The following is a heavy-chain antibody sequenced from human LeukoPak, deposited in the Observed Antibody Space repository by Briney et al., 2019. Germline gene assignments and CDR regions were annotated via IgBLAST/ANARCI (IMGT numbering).Heavy chain of an antibody. D-gene: IGHD6-25*01. V-gene: IGHV4-34*01. CDR3: ARLLRSSAL. Sequence: SETLSLTCVVYGGSFSGYYWSWIRQPPGKGLEWIGEINHSGSTNYNPSLKSRVTISVDTSKNQFSLKLSSVTAADTAVYYCARLLRSSALWGQGTLVTVSS. J-gene: IGHJ4*02. CDR2: INHSGST. CDR1: GGSFSGYY.